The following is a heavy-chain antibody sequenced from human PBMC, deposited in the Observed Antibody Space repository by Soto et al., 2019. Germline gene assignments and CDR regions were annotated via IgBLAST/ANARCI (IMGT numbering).Heavy chain of an antibody. J-gene: IGHJ4*02. CDR2: IWYDGSNK. Sequence: GGSLRLSCAASGFTFSSYAMSWVRQAPGKGLEWVAVIWYDGSNKYYADSVKGRFTISRDNSKNTLYLQMNSLRAEDTAVYYCAREGLSSCNDYWGQGTLVTVSS. V-gene: IGHV3-33*08. D-gene: IGHD2-2*01. CDR1: GFTFSSYA. CDR3: AREGLSSCNDY.